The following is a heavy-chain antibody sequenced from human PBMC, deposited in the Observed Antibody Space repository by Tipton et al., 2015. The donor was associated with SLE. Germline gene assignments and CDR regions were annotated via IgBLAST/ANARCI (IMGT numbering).Heavy chain of an antibody. Sequence: SLRLSCAASGFTFSTYWMGWVRQAPGKGLEWVANIKQDESERNYVDSVKGRFTISRDNAENSLSLQMNSLRAEDTAVYYCVGGNFNYEDAVDVWGRGTMVTVSS. J-gene: IGHJ3*01. CDR1: GFTFSTYW. CDR2: IKQDESER. D-gene: IGHD1-7*01. CDR3: VGGNFNYEDAVDV. V-gene: IGHV3-7*04.